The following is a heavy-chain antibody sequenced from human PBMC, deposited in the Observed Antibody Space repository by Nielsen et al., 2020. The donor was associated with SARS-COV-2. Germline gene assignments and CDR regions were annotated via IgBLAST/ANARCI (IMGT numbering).Heavy chain of an antibody. CDR3: AKDFHGSVADFFGN. CDR1: GFTFSNSA. D-gene: IGHD2-2*03. J-gene: IGHJ4*02. Sequence: GGSLGLSCTASGFTFSNSAMSWVRQTSGKGLEWVSSISGSGDRTDYADSVKGRVIISRDNSKNTLHLQMNSLRAEDTALYFCAKDFHGSVADFFGNWGQGTLVTVSS. CDR2: ISGSGDRT. V-gene: IGHV3-23*01.